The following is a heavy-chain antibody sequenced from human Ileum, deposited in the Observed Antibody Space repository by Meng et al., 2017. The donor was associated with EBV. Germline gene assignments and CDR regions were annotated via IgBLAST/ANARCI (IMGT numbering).Heavy chain of an antibody. Sequence: HVQLVQSGAGVKKPGDSVKVSCKASGYTFSNYGISWLRQAPGQGLEWMGWISAYNGNTNYAQNLQGRVTMTTDTSTGTAYMEVRSLRSDDTAVYYCARAGNGGSYYFTYWGQGTLVTVSS. CDR3: ARAGNGGSYYFTY. CDR1: GYTFSNYG. CDR2: ISAYNGNT. J-gene: IGHJ4*02. V-gene: IGHV1-18*01. D-gene: IGHD1-26*01.